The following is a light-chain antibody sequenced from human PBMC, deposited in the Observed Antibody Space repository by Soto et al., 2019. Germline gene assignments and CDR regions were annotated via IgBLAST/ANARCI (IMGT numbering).Light chain of an antibody. J-gene: IGKJ1*01. V-gene: IGKV3-11*01. CDR3: QQRSNWPPWT. Sequence: EIVLTQSPATLSLSPGERATLSCRASQSVSSYLAWYQQKPGQAPRLLIYDASNRATGIPARFSGSGSGTDFTLTISRLEPEDFAVYYCQQRSNWPPWTFGQGTKAEIK. CDR1: QSVSSY. CDR2: DAS.